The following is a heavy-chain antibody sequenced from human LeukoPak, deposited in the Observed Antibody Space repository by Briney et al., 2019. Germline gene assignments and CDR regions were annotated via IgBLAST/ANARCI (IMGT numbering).Heavy chain of an antibody. CDR3: ARTPPNYYDSSGYYYSAAFDI. V-gene: IGHV4-59*01. D-gene: IGHD3-22*01. CDR1: GGSISSYY. Sequence: SETLSLTCTVSGGSISSYYWSWIRQPPGKGLEWIGYIYYSGSTNYNPSLKSRVTISVDTSKNQFSLKLSSVTAADTAVYYCARTPPNYYDSSGYYYSAAFDIWGQGTMVTVSS. CDR2: IYYSGST. J-gene: IGHJ3*02.